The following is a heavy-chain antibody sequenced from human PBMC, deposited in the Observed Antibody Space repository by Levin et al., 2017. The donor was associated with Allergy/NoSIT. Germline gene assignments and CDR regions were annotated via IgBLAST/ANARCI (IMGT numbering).Heavy chain of an antibody. CDR3: ARDGQQQLVSGWFDP. D-gene: IGHD6-13*01. V-gene: IGHV3-74*01. Sequence: PGGSLRLSCAASGFTFSSYWMHWVRQAPGKGLVWVSRINSDGSSTSYADSVKGRFTISRDNAKNTLYLQMNSLRAEDTAVYYCARDGQQQLVSGWFDPWGQGTLVTVSS. J-gene: IGHJ5*02. CDR2: INSDGSST. CDR1: GFTFSSYW.